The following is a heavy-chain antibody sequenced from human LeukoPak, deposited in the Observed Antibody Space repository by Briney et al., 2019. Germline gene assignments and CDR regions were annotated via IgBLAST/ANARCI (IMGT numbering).Heavy chain of an antibody. CDR1: GFTFSSYW. D-gene: IGHD3-16*01. Sequence: PGGSLRLSCAASGFTFSSYWMHWVRQAPGKGLVWVSRINSDGSSTSYADSVKGRFTISRDNAKNTLYLQMNSLGAEDTAVYYCARGIMITFGGSLDYWGQGTLVTVSS. CDR3: ARGIMITFGGSLDY. CDR2: INSDGSST. V-gene: IGHV3-74*01. J-gene: IGHJ4*02.